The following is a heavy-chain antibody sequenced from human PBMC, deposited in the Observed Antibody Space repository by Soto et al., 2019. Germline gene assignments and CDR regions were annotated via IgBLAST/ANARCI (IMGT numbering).Heavy chain of an antibody. CDR2: IYYTGST. D-gene: IGHD1-26*01. CDR3: ATSLVTSRARVDY. V-gene: IGHV4-31*03. Sequence: SETLSLTCTVSGGSIYTGGFYWSWIRQLPGKGLEWLGYIYYTGSTQYTPSLKSRLSISTDTSDNQFSLRLNSVTAADTAVYYCATSLVTSRARVDYWGQGTPVT. CDR1: GGSIYTGGFY. J-gene: IGHJ4*02.